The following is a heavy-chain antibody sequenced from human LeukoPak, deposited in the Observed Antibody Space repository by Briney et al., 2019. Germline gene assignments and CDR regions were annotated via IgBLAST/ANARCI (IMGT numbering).Heavy chain of an antibody. D-gene: IGHD3-10*01. Sequence: GGSLRLSCAASGFTVSSNYMSWVRQAPGKGLEWVANIRQDESEKYYVDSVKGRFTISRDNAKNSLYLQMSSLRVEDTAVYYCARDFGLWGQGTLVTVSS. V-gene: IGHV3-7*01. CDR1: GFTVSSNY. J-gene: IGHJ4*02. CDR3: ARDFGL. CDR2: IRQDESEK.